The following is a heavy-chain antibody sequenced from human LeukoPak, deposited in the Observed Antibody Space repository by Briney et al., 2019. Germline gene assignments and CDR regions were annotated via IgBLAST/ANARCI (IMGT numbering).Heavy chain of an antibody. V-gene: IGHV4-59*08. CDR3: ARYLAAGYFDL. CDR2: IYYTGST. D-gene: IGHD6-25*01. Sequence: PSETLSLTCTVSGGSIVSYYWSWIRQPPGKGLEWIGYIYYTGSTNYNPSLKCRVTISVDTSKNQFSLKLSSVTAADTAVYYCARYLAAGYFDLWGRGTLVTVSS. J-gene: IGHJ2*01. CDR1: GGSIVSYY.